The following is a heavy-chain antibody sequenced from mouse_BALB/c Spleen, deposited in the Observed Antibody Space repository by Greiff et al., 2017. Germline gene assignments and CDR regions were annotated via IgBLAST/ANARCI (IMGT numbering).Heavy chain of an antibody. V-gene: IGHV1S81*02. Sequence: VQLQQSGAELVKPGASVKLSCKASGYTFTSYYMYWVKQRPGQGLEWIGEINPSNGGTNFNEKFKSKATLTVDKSSSTAYMQLSSLTSEDSAVYCCTRSGYRYGAAYWGQGTLVTVSA. CDR2: INPSNGGT. J-gene: IGHJ3*01. D-gene: IGHD2-14*01. CDR3: TRSGYRYGAAY. CDR1: GYTFTSYY.